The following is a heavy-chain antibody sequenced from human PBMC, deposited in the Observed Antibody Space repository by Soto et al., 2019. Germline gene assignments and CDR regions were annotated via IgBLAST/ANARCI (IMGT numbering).Heavy chain of an antibody. J-gene: IGHJ4*02. CDR2: VYHSGST. CDR3: PRELYPPLFDY. D-gene: IGHD2-8*01. V-gene: IGHV4-30-4*01. Sequence: QVQLQESGPGLVKPSQTLSLTCTVSGDSISSADYYWSWIRQPPGQALEWIGYVYHSGSTYYNPSLKSHVTMSIDTSKNQFSLNRSSVTAANPAVFYCPRELYPPLFDYWGQGTLVTVSS. CDR1: GDSISSADYY.